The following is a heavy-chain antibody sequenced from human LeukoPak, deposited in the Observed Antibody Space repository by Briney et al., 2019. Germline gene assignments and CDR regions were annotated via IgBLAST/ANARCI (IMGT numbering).Heavy chain of an antibody. J-gene: IGHJ4*02. Sequence: GGSLRLSCTASGFAFSRYSMNWDRQAPGKGLEWVSYISSSSSTIYYADSVKGRFTISRDNAKNSLYLQMNSLRAEDTAVYYCARDEVGRATTYWGQGTLVTVSS. V-gene: IGHV3-48*01. D-gene: IGHD5-24*01. CDR2: ISSSSSTI. CDR1: GFAFSRYS. CDR3: ARDEVGRATTY.